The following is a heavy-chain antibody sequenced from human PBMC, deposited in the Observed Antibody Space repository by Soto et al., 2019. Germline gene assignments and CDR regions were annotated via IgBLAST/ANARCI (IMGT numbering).Heavy chain of an antibody. CDR3: AKVFIVLMVYAIIYYYYGMDV. V-gene: IGHV3-23*01. J-gene: IGHJ6*02. CDR1: GFTFSSYA. CDR2: ISGSGGST. Sequence: EVQLLESGGGLVQPGGSLRLSCAASGFTFSSYAMSWVRQAPGKGLEWVSAISGSGGSTYYADSVKGRFTISRDNSKNTLYLQMNSLRAEDTAVYYCAKVFIVLMVYAIIYYYYGMDVWGQGTTVTVSS. D-gene: IGHD2-8*01.